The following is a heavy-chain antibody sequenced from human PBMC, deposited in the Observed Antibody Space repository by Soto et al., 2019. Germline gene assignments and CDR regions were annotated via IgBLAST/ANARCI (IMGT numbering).Heavy chain of an antibody. CDR1: GGSISSSSYY. V-gene: IGHV4-39*01. J-gene: IGHJ5*02. Sequence: SETLSLTCTVSGGSISSSSYYWGWIRQPPGKGLEWIGSIYYSGSTYYNPSLKSRVTISVDTSKNQFSLKLSSVTAADTAVYYCARHNRPLFVVVPAAKSNWFDPWGQGTLVTVSS. CDR3: ARHNRPLFVVVPAAKSNWFDP. CDR2: IYYSGST. D-gene: IGHD2-2*01.